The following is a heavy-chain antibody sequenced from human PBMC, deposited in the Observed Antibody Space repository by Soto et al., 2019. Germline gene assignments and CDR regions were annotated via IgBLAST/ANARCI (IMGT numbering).Heavy chain of an antibody. CDR2: ITGSGDST. J-gene: IGHJ4*02. Sequence: EVQLLQSGGGLVQPRGSLRLSCAVSGFTFSSHAMSWVRQAPGKGLECVSSITGSGDSTSYADSVKGRFTISRDKSKSTRYLQMTSLRAEDTAVYYCAKDLQFSGWLSAQAFDYWGQGTQVTVSS. V-gene: IGHV3-23*01. CDR1: GFTFSSHA. D-gene: IGHD6-19*01. CDR3: AKDLQFSGWLSAQAFDY.